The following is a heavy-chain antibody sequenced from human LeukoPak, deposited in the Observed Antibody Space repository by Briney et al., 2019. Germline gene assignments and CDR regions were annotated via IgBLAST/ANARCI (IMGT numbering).Heavy chain of an antibody. CDR2: INHSGST. V-gene: IGHV4-34*01. Sequence: SETLSLTCAVYGGSFSGYYWSWIRQPPGKGLEWIWEINHSGSTNYNTSIKSRVNISVDTSKNQFSMKLSSVTAADTAVYYCARGSQSLGYCSGGSCRAKLFDYWGQGTLVTVSS. J-gene: IGHJ4*02. CDR3: ARGSQSLGYCSGGSCRAKLFDY. D-gene: IGHD2-15*01. CDR1: GGSFSGYY.